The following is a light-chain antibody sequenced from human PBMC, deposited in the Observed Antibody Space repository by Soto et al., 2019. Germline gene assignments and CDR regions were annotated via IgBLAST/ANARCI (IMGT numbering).Light chain of an antibody. J-gene: IGKJ1*01. CDR3: QQYNSHSQWT. Sequence: DIQMTPSPSTLSSYIGDRVTITCRASQSIRSWLAWYQQKAGKAPKLLIYDASTLESGVPSRFRGSGSCGQCARTVSSLQPDDFATYCCQQYNSHSQWTAVQRSKVNMK. CDR2: DAS. CDR1: QSIRSW. V-gene: IGKV1-5*01.